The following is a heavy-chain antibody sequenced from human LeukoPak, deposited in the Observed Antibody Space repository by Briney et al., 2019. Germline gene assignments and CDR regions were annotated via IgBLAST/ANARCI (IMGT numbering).Heavy chain of an antibody. CDR1: GYTFTSYA. CDR3: ARDYPSSDDAFDI. CDR2: INAGNGNT. J-gene: IGHJ3*02. V-gene: IGHV1-3*01. D-gene: IGHD3-10*01. Sequence: ASVKVSCKASGYTFTSYAMHWVRQAPGQRLEWMGWINAGNGNTKYSQKFQGRVTITRDTSASTAYMELRSLRSEDTAVYYCARDYPSSDDAFDIWGQGTMVTVSS.